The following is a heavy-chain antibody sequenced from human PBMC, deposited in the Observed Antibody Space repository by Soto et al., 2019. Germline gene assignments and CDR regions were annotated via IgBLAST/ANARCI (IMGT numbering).Heavy chain of an antibody. J-gene: IGHJ5*02. CDR2: INHSGST. Sequence: SETLSLTCAVYGGSFSGYYWSWIRQPPGKGLEWIGEINHSGSTNYNPSLKSRVTISVDTSKNQFSLKLSSVTAADTAVYYCATVDIVVVPAQGANWFDPWGQGTLVTVSS. D-gene: IGHD2-2*01. CDR1: GGSFSGYY. V-gene: IGHV4-34*01. CDR3: ATVDIVVVPAQGANWFDP.